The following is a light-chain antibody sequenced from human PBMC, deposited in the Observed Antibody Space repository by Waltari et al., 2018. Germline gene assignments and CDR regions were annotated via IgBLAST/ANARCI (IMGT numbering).Light chain of an antibody. Sequence: QSALTQPASVSGSPGQSITISCPGTSSDVGAYNYVSWYQQHPGKVPKLMIYEVSNRPSGVSNRFSGSKSGNTASLTISGLQAEDEADYYCSSYTSSSTYVFGTGTSVTVL. V-gene: IGLV2-14*01. CDR3: SSYTSSSTYV. J-gene: IGLJ1*01. CDR1: SSDVGAYNY. CDR2: EVS.